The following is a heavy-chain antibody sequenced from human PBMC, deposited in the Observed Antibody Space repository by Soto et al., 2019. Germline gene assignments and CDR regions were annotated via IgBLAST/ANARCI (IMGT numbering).Heavy chain of an antibody. CDR1: GFTFNTYG. Sequence: QVQLVESGGGVVQPGRSLRLSCAASGFTFNTYGMHWVRQAPGKGLEWVAIISYDGSKTNYADSVKGRFTVSRDNSKTTLYLQMNSLRAEDTAVYYCAKDRQGYCISSSCYYFHWGQGTLVTVSS. D-gene: IGHD2-2*01. V-gene: IGHV3-30*18. J-gene: IGHJ1*01. CDR2: ISYDGSKT. CDR3: AKDRQGYCISSSCYYFH.